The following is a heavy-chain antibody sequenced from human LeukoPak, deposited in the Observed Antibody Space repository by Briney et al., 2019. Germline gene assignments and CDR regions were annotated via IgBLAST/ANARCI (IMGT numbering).Heavy chain of an antibody. Sequence: PGGSLRLSCAASGFTFDDYAMHWVRQAPGKGLEWVSGISWNSGSIGYADSVKGRFTISRDNAKNSLYLQMNSLRAEDTALYYCAKDAARGLLSNWFDPWGQGTLVTVS. CDR3: AKDAARGLLSNWFDP. CDR2: ISWNSGSI. V-gene: IGHV3-9*01. J-gene: IGHJ5*02. CDR1: GFTFDDYA. D-gene: IGHD2-21*02.